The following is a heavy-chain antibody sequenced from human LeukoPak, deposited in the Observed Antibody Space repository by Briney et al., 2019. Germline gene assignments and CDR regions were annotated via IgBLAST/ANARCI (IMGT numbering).Heavy chain of an antibody. CDR3: ARVLYYGSGSYPPYYYYMDV. D-gene: IGHD3-10*01. J-gene: IGHJ6*03. CDR2: INHSGST. Sequence: SETLSLTCAVYGGSFSGYYWSWIRQPPGKGLEWIGEINHSGSTNYNPSPKSRVTISVDTSRNQFSLKLSSVTAADTAVYYCARVLYYGSGSYPPYYYYMDVWGKGTTVTVSS. V-gene: IGHV4-34*01. CDR1: GGSFSGYY.